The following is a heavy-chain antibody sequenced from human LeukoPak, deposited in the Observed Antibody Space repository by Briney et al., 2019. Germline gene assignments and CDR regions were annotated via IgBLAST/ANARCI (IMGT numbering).Heavy chain of an antibody. CDR1: GFTFSSYA. Sequence: PGGSLRLSCAASGFTFSSYAMSWVRQAPGKGLEWVSAISGSGGSTYYADSAKGRFTISRDNSKSTLYLQMNSLRAEDTAVYYCAKVRGVIPAPFDPWGQGTLVTVSS. V-gene: IGHV3-23*01. CDR3: AKVRGVIPAPFDP. CDR2: ISGSGGST. D-gene: IGHD3-10*01. J-gene: IGHJ5*02.